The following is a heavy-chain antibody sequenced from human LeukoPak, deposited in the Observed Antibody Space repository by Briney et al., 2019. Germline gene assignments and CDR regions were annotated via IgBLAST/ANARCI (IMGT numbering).Heavy chain of an antibody. CDR3: ARGLQDRDYGDYAPGSD. V-gene: IGHV4-34*01. CDR2: INHSGST. J-gene: IGHJ4*02. Sequence: SETLSLTCAVYGGSLSGYYWSWIRQPPGKGLEWIGEINHSGSTNYNPSLKSRVTISVDTSKNQFSLKLSSVTAADTAVYYCARGLQDRDYGDYAPGSDWGQGTLVTVSS. D-gene: IGHD4-17*01. CDR1: GGSLSGYY.